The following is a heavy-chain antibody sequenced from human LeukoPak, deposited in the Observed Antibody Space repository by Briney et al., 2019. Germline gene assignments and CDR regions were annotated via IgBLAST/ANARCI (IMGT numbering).Heavy chain of an antibody. CDR1: GFTFSSYA. D-gene: IGHD3-3*01. CDR2: ISGSGST. Sequence: GGSLRLSCAASGFTFSSYAMSWVRQAPGKGLEWVSAISGSGSTYYADSVKGRFTISRDNSKNTLYLQMNSLRAEDTAVYYCAKDFWSGYYMKYYFDYWGQGTLVTVSS. CDR3: AKDFWSGYYMKYYFDY. V-gene: IGHV3-23*01. J-gene: IGHJ4*02.